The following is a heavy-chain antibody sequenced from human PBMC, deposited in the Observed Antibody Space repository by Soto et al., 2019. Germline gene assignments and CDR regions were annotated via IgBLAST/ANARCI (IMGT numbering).Heavy chain of an antibody. CDR1: GGSISGYY. CDR3: ARGSSIAGLYYGMDV. D-gene: IGHD6-6*01. Sequence: SETLSLTCTVPGGSISGYYWIWLRQPPGKGLEWIGYINNSGSTNYNPALKSRVTISVDTSKNQFSLNLSSVTAADTAVYYCARGSSIAGLYYGMDVWGQGTTVTVSS. CDR2: INNSGST. J-gene: IGHJ6*02. V-gene: IGHV4-59*08.